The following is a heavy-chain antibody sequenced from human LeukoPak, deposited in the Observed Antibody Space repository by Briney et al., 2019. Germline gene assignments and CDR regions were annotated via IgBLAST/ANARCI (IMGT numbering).Heavy chain of an antibody. V-gene: IGHV4-38-2*02. J-gene: IGHJ5*02. Sequence: PSETLSLTCTVSGYSISSGYYWGWIRQPPGKGLEWIGSIYHSGSTYYNPSLKSRVTISVDTSKNQFSLKLSSVTAADTAVYYCARQYYGNWFDPWGQGTLVTVSS. D-gene: IGHD2/OR15-2a*01. CDR1: GYSISSGYY. CDR2: IYHSGST. CDR3: ARQYYGNWFDP.